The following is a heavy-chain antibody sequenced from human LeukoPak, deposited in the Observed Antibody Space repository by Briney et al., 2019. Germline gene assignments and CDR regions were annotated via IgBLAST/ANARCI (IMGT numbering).Heavy chain of an antibody. Sequence: SETLSLTCTVSGGSMSSINYYWGWIRQPPGKGLEWIGYIYNGGTTNHNPSLKSRVTMSVDTSKNQFSLNLSSVTAADTAVYYCARQPSVSPGDCWGQGTLVTVSS. V-gene: IGHV4-39*01. J-gene: IGHJ4*02. CDR1: GGSMSSINYY. CDR2: IYNGGTT. D-gene: IGHD1-26*01. CDR3: ARQPSVSPGDC.